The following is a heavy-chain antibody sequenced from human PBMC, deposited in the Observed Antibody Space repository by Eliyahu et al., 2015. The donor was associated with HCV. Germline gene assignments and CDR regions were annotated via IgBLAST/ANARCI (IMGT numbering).Heavy chain of an antibody. D-gene: IGHD4-11*01. J-gene: IGHJ3*02. CDR2: INHSGST. Sequence: QVQLQQXGAGLXXPSETLSLXCAVXGGSFSGYYWXWIRQPPGKGLEWIGEINHSGSTNYKPSLKSRVTISVDTSKNQFSXKLSSVTAADTAVYYCVASNLDAFDIWGQGTMVTGLF. CDR1: GGSFSGYY. V-gene: IGHV4-34*01. CDR3: VASNLDAFDI.